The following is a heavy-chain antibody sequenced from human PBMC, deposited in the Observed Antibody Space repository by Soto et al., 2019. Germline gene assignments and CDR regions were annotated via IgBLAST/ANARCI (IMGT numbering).Heavy chain of an antibody. CDR2: INPNSGGT. D-gene: IGHD6-13*01. CDR3: ARDEAAAGNYYYYGMDV. Sequence: ASVKVSCKASGYTFTGYYMHWVRQAPGQGLEWMGWINPNSGGTNYAQKFQGWVTMTRDTSISTAYMELSRLRSDDTAVYYCARDEAAAGNYYYYGMDVWGQGTTDTVSS. J-gene: IGHJ6*02. CDR1: GYTFTGYY. V-gene: IGHV1-2*04.